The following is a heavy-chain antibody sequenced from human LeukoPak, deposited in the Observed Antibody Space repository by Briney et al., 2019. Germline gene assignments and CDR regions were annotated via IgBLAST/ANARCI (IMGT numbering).Heavy chain of an antibody. CDR3: ARLTGYSSESWFDP. CDR1: GGSFSGSY. D-gene: IGHD3-9*01. CDR2: IYYSGST. V-gene: IGHV4-59*01. Sequence: SETLSLTCAVYGGSFSGSYWSWIRQPPGKGLEWIGYIYYSGSTNYNPSLKSRVTISVHTSKNQFSLKLSSVTAADTAVYYCARLTGYSSESWFDPWGQGTLVTVSS. J-gene: IGHJ5*02.